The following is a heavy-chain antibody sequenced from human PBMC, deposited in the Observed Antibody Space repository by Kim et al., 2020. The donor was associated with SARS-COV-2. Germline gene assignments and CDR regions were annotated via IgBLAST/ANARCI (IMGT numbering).Heavy chain of an antibody. D-gene: IGHD2-2*01. J-gene: IGHJ3*02. CDR1: GFTFSSYA. Sequence: GGSLRLSCAASGFTFSSYAMSWVRQAPGKGLEWVSAISGSGGSTYYADSVKGRFTISRDNSKNTLYLQMNSLRAEDTAVYYCARALYLRQNAFDIWGQGTMVTVSS. CDR3: ARALYLRQNAFDI. CDR2: ISGSGGST. V-gene: IGHV3-23*01.